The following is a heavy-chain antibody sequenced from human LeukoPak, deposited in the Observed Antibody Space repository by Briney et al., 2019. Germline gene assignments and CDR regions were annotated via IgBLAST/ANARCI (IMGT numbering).Heavy chain of an antibody. V-gene: IGHV3-21*01. Sequence: GGSLRLSCGSSEFTISIYSMNWVRQAPGKGLEWVASISSSSNYIYYADSVKGRFTISRDNAKNSLYLQMNSLRAEDTALYFCALSTGGPNEIWGQGTMVTVSS. D-gene: IGHD3-10*01. CDR2: ISSSSNYI. CDR3: ALSTGGPNEI. CDR1: EFTISIYS. J-gene: IGHJ3*02.